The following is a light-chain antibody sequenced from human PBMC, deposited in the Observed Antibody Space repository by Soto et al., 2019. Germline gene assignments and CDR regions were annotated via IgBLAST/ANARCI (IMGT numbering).Light chain of an antibody. V-gene: IGLV1-47*01. CDR1: SSNFGTFY. CDR2: RSS. CDR3: AAWDDSLSGVV. J-gene: IGLJ2*01. Sequence: QPVLTQPPSASGTPGQRVTISCSGSSSNFGTFYVSWYQQLPGTAPKLLIYRSSQRPSGVPDRFSGSKSGTSASLAISGLRSEDEANYYCAAWDDSLSGVVFGGGTKVTVL.